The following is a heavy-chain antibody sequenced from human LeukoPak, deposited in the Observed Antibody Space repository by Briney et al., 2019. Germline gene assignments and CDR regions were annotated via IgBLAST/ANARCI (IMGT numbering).Heavy chain of an antibody. J-gene: IGHJ4*02. CDR3: AKNFFAGGGIFDY. D-gene: IGHD6-13*01. Sequence: SETLSLTCSVSGGSITSRSYYWGWIRQPPGKGLEWIGSIYYSGSTYYNPSLKSRVTISVDTSKNQFSLKLSSVTAADTAVYYCAKNFFAGGGIFDYWGQGTLVTVSS. CDR1: GGSITSRSYY. V-gene: IGHV4-39*07. CDR2: IYYSGST.